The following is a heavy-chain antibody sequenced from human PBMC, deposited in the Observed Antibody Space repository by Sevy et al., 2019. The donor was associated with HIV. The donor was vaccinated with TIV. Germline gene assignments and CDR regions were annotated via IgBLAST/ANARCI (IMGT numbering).Heavy chain of an antibody. J-gene: IGHJ6*02. CDR1: GYTFTGYY. CDR2: INPNSGGT. CDR3: ASGYYYDSSGYLYYYYYGMDV. Sequence: ASVKVSCKASGYTFTGYYMHCVRQAPGQGLEWMGWINPNSGGTNYAQKFQGRVTMTRDTSISTAYMELSRLRSDDTVVYYCASGYYYDSSGYLYYYYYGMDVWGQGTTVTVSS. D-gene: IGHD3-22*01. V-gene: IGHV1-2*02.